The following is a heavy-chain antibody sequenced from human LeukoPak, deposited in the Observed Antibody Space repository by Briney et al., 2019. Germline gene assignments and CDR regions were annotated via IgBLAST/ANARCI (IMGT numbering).Heavy chain of an antibody. V-gene: IGHV4-30-4*08. CDR3: ARELRDYTTYNWFDP. CDR1: GGSISSGDYY. D-gene: IGHD4-11*01. J-gene: IGHJ5*02. Sequence: PSETLSLTCTVSGGSISSGDYYWSWIRQPPGKGLEWIGYIYYSGSTYYNPSLKSRVTISVDTSKNQFSLKLSSVTAADTAVYYCARELRDYTTYNWFDPWGQGTLVTVSS. CDR2: IYYSGST.